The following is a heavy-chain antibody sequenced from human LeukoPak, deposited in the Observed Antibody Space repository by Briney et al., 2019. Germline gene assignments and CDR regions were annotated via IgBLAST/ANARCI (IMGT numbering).Heavy chain of an antibody. CDR2: IYHSGST. CDR1: GGSISSGGYS. J-gene: IGHJ6*02. V-gene: IGHV4-30-2*01. CDR3: ARLIRATNGMGV. D-gene: IGHD1-26*01. Sequence: SQTLSLTCAVSGGSISSGGYSWSWIRQPPGKGLEWIGYIYHSGSTYYNPSLKSRVTISVDRSKNQFSLKLSSVTAADTAVYYCARLIRATNGMGVWGQGTTVTVSS.